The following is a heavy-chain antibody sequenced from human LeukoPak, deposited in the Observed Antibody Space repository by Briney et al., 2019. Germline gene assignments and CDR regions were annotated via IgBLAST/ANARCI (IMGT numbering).Heavy chain of an antibody. D-gene: IGHD6-13*01. Sequence: SETLSLTCTVSGGSISSSSYYWSWIRQHPGKGLEWIGYIYYSGSTYYNPSLKSRVTISVDTSKNQFSLKLSSVTAADTAVYYCARVGSSWYSELLYYFDYWGQGTLVTVSS. CDR3: ARVGSSWYSELLYYFDY. V-gene: IGHV4-31*03. CDR1: GGSISSSSYY. J-gene: IGHJ4*02. CDR2: IYYSGST.